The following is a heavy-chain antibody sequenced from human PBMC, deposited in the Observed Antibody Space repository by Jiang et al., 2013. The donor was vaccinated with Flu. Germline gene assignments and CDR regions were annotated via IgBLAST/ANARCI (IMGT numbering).Heavy chain of an antibody. CDR2: ISSSSSTI. J-gene: IGHJ4*02. V-gene: IGHV3-48*01. CDR3: ARDPIAVAAYFDY. Sequence: VQLLESGGGLVQPGGSLRLSCAASGFTFSSYSMNWVRQAPGKGLEWVSYISSSSSTIYYADSVKGRFTISRDNAKNSLYLQMNSLRAEDTAVYYCARDPIAVAAYFDYWGQGTLVTVSS. CDR1: GFTFSSYS. D-gene: IGHD6-19*01.